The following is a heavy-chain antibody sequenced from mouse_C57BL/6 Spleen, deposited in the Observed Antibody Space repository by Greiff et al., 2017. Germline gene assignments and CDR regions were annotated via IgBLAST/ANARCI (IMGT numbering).Heavy chain of an antibody. D-gene: IGHD2-3*01. CDR3: ARGEGWLWGAMDY. J-gene: IGHJ4*01. CDR2: IYPGDGDT. Sequence: QVQLQQSGPELVKPGASVKISCKASGYAFSSSWMNWVKQRPGKGLEWIGRIYPGDGDTNYNGKFKGKATLTADKSSSTAYMQLSSLTSEDSAVYFCARGEGWLWGAMDYWGQGTSVTVSS. V-gene: IGHV1-82*01. CDR1: GYAFSSSW.